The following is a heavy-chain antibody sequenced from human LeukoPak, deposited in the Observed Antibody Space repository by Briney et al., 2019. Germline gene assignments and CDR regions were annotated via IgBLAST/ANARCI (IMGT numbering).Heavy chain of an antibody. Sequence: KPSETLSLTCTVSGGSISSSNYYWGWIRQPPGKGLEWIGSIYYNGATYYNPSLKSRITISVDTSKNHFSLNLRSVTAADTAVYYCASPLESFFGSGSYDNWGQGTLVTVSS. CDR2: IYYNGAT. J-gene: IGHJ4*02. V-gene: IGHV4-39*02. CDR1: GGSISSSNYY. D-gene: IGHD3-10*01. CDR3: ASPLESFFGSGSYDN.